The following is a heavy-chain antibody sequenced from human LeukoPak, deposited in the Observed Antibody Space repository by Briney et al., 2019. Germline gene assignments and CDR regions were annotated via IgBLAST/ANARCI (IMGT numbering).Heavy chain of an antibody. J-gene: IGHJ4*02. D-gene: IGHD5-12*01. Sequence: GGSLRLSCAASGFTFSSYWMSWVRQAPGKGLEWVANIKQDGSEKYYVDSVKGRFTISRDNAKNSLYLQMSSLRAEDTAVYYCARGVYSGYDFDYWGQGTLSPSPQ. V-gene: IGHV3-7*01. CDR2: IKQDGSEK. CDR1: GFTFSSYW. CDR3: ARGVYSGYDFDY.